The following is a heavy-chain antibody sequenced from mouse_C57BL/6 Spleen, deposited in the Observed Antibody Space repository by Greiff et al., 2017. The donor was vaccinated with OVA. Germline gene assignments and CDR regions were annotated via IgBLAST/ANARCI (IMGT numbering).Heavy chain of an antibody. CDR1: GFTFSDAW. CDR2: ISNKANNHAS. J-gene: IGHJ3*01. Sequence: EVMLVESGGGLVQPGGSMKLSCAASGFTFSDAWMDWVRQSPEKGLEWVAEISNKANNHASYYAVSVKGRFTISRDDSKSSVYLQMNSLRAKDTAIYYCTFITTVVATKSWFAYWGQGTLVTVSA. CDR3: TFITTVVATKSWFAY. D-gene: IGHD1-1*01. V-gene: IGHV6-6*01.